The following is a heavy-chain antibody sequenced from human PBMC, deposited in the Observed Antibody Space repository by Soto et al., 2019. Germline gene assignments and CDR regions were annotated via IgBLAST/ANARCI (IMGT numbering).Heavy chain of an antibody. V-gene: IGHV4-34*01. D-gene: IGHD1-26*01. Sequence: SETPSLTCAVYGGSFSGYYWSWIRQQPGKGLEWIGEINHSGSTNYNPSLKSRVTISVDTSKNQFSLKLSSVTAADTAVYYCARVLHSLSGSYWYYFDYWGQGTLVTVSS. CDR1: GGSFSGYY. CDR3: ARVLHSLSGSYWYYFDY. J-gene: IGHJ4*02. CDR2: INHSGST.